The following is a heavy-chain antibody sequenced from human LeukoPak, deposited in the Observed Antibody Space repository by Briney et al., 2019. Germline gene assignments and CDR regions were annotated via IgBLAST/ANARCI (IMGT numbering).Heavy chain of an antibody. CDR2: IYYSGST. D-gene: IGHD1-26*01. CDR1: GGSISSYY. Sequence: SETLFLTCTVSGGSISSYYWSWIRQPPGKGLEWIGYIYYSGSTNYNPSLKSRVTISVDTSKNQFSLKLSSVTAADTAVYYCARESYHDAFDIWGQGTMVTVSS. J-gene: IGHJ3*02. CDR3: ARESYHDAFDI. V-gene: IGHV4-59*01.